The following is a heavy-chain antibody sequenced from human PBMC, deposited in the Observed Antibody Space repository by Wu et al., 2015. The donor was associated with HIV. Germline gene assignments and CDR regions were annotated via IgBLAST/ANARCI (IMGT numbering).Heavy chain of an antibody. J-gene: IGHJ5*02. V-gene: IGHV1-18*01. CDR1: GYLLTAYP. D-gene: IGHD5-12*01. Sequence: QVQLVQSGAEVKKPGASVKVSCKASGYLLTAYPVTWVRQAPGQRLEWMGWINPYTGLTQSAQKFQGRVTMTTDTSTNTAYMDLTSLRSDDTAVYFCARVQFDSGYYNWFDLVGPGNSGHRLL. CDR2: INPYTGLT. CDR3: ARVQFDSGYYNWFDL.